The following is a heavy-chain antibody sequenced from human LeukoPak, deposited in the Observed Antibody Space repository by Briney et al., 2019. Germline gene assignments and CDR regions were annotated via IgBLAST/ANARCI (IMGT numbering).Heavy chain of an antibody. CDR3: AREGSYSGSGSPPLDY. J-gene: IGHJ4*02. V-gene: IGHV4-34*01. CDR1: GESFSGYY. Sequence: SETLSLTCAVYGESFSGYYWSWIRQPPGKGLEWIGEINHSGSTNYNPSLKSRVTISIDTSKNQFSLKLTSVTAADTAVYYCAREGSYSGSGSPPLDYWGQGTLVTVSS. CDR2: INHSGST. D-gene: IGHD3-10*01.